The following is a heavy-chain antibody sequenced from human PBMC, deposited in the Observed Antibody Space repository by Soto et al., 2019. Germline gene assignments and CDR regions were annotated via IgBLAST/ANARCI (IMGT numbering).Heavy chain of an antibody. Sequence: QVQLQESGPGLVKPSGTLSLTCAVSSGSISSSNWWSWVRQPPGKGLEWIGEIYHSGSTNYNPAHKSLVTISVDKSKNQFSLKLSSVTAAYTAVYYCARVPRRLCFGELFHHDAFDIWGQGTMVTVSS. V-gene: IGHV4-4*02. J-gene: IGHJ3*02. CDR1: SGSISSSNW. CDR2: IYHSGST. D-gene: IGHD3-10*01. CDR3: ARVPRRLCFGELFHHDAFDI.